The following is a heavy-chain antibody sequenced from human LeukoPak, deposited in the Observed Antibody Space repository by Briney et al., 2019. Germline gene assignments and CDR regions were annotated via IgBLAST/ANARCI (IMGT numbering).Heavy chain of an antibody. V-gene: IGHV1-2*04. CDR1: GYTFITYG. J-gene: IGHJ3*02. D-gene: IGHD6-19*01. CDR2: INPNSGGT. Sequence: EASVKVSCKASGYTFITYGISWVRQAPGQGLEWMGWINPNSGGTNYAQKFQGWVTMTRDTSISTAYMELSRLRSDDTAVYYCARDKGYSSESFAFDIWGQGTMVTVSS. CDR3: ARDKGYSSESFAFDI.